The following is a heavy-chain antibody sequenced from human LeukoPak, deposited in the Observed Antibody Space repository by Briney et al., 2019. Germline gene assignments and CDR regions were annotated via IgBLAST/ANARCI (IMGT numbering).Heavy chain of an antibody. J-gene: IGHJ6*04. V-gene: IGHV4-61*09. CDR1: GDSLTSGSRY. Sequence: SETLSLTCTVSGDSLTSGSRYWSWIRQPAGKGLEWIGHFYSGTRTTYNPSLESRVTISGDTAKDQFSLKLDSVTAADTAVYFCARCMSELDYGDYAYYYHMDVWGKGTTVTVSS. CDR2: FYSGTRT. CDR3: ARCMSELDYGDYAYYYHMDV. D-gene: IGHD4-17*01.